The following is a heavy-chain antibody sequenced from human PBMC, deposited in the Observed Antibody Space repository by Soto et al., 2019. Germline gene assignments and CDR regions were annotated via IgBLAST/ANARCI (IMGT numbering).Heavy chain of an antibody. CDR1: GGTFSRHP. D-gene: IGHD6-13*01. CDR2: IIPLFGTT. Sequence: SVKVSCKPSGGTFSRHPINWVRQAPGQGLEWMGGIIPLFGTTNYAQKFQGRVTISADESTSTAYMELSSLTSEDAAGYYCARAAIHGSSWYFWFDPWGQGTLVTASA. CDR3: ARAAIHGSSWYFWFDP. V-gene: IGHV1-69*13. J-gene: IGHJ5*02.